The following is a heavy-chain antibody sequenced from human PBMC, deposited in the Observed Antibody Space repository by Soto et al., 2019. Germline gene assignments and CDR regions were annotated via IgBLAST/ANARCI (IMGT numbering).Heavy chain of an antibody. V-gene: IGHV1-2*02. CDR1: GDTFTGYY. Sequence: QVQLVQSGTEIKKPGASVKVSCEASGDTFTGYYVHWVRQAPGQGLEWMGWISPHGGGAKYAQNFQGRVTLTTDTPHNTADREMTRLRSDVTAVYFCARGDSGGNPPVSGGQGTLVTASS. D-gene: IGHD3-16*01. CDR3: ARGDSGGNPPVS. CDR2: ISPHGGGA. J-gene: IGHJ4*02.